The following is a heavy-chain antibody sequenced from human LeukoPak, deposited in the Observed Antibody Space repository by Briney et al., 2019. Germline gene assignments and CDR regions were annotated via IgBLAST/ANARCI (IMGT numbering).Heavy chain of an antibody. CDR1: GGSISSYY. D-gene: IGHD3-10*01. CDR3: ARGSSDYYGSGSYYGGVNYYYYYYMDV. Sequence: NPSETLSLTCTVSGGSISSYYWSWIRQPPGKGLEWIGEINHSGSTNYNPSLKSRVTISVDTSKNQFSLKLSSVTAADTAVYYCARGSSDYYGSGSYYGGVNYYYYYYMDVWGKGTTVTVSS. J-gene: IGHJ6*03. CDR2: INHSGST. V-gene: IGHV4-34*01.